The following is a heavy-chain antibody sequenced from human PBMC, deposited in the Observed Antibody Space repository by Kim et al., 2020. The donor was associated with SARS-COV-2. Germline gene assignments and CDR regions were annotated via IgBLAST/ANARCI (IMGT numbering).Heavy chain of an antibody. Sequence: GGSLRLSCAASGFTFNEYAMHWVRQAPGKGLEWVAVISWNSNSKNIHYADSVKGRFTISRDNAKNSLYLQMNSLRTEDTALYFCVRDTNSVAGDFEYWGQGTLVTVSS. D-gene: IGHD6-19*01. CDR1: GFTFNEYA. V-gene: IGHV3-9*01. J-gene: IGHJ4*02. CDR3: VRDTNSVAGDFEY. CDR2: ISWNSNSKNI.